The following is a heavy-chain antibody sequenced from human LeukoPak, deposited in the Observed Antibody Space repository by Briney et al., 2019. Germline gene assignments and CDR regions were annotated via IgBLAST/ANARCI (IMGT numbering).Heavy chain of an antibody. CDR2: IYYSGST. Sequence: PSETPSLTCTVSGGSISSYYWSWIRQPPGKGLEWIGYIYYSGSTNYHPALKSRVTISVDTSKNQFSLKLSSVTAADTAVYYCARVQAYGGKGYFDYWGQGTLVSVS. V-gene: IGHV4-59*01. J-gene: IGHJ4*02. CDR3: ARVQAYGGKGYFDY. D-gene: IGHD4-23*01. CDR1: GGSISSYY.